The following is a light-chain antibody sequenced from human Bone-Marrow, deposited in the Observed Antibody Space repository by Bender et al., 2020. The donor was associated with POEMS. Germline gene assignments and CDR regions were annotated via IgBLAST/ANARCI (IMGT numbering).Light chain of an antibody. V-gene: IGLV2-8*01. Sequence: QPALTQPASASGSPGQSVTISCTGTSSDVGGYNYVSWYQQHPGKAPKLMIFEVTKRPSGVPDRFSGSKSGNTASLTVSGLQAEDEADYYCSSYAGSNNLMFGGGTKLTVL. J-gene: IGLJ3*02. CDR1: SSDVGGYNY. CDR3: SSYAGSNNLM. CDR2: EVT.